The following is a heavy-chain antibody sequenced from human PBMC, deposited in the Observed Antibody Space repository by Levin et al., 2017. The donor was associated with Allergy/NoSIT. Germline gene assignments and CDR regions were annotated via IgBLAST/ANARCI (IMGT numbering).Heavy chain of an antibody. CDR2: IYHSGTT. J-gene: IGHJ4*02. CDR3: ARDDILSAYNDY. D-gene: IGHD3-9*01. V-gene: IGHV4-38-2*02. CDR1: GYSISSGYY. Sequence: KSGGSLRLSCDVSGYSISSGYYWGWIRQPPGKGLEWIGSIYHSGTTYYNPSLKSRITISVNTSKNQFSLRLSSVTAADTAVYYCARDDILSAYNDYWGQGTLVTVSS.